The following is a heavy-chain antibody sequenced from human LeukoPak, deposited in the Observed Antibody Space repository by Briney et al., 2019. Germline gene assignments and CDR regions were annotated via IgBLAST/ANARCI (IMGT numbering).Heavy chain of an antibody. CDR2: ISYDGSNK. Sequence: PGGSLRLSCAASGFTFSSYGMHWVRQAPGKGLEWVAVISYDGSNKYYADSVKGRFTISRDNSKNTLYLQMNSLRPEDTAVYYCAREGHGGYDGERGGAFDIWGQGTTVTVSS. CDR3: AREGHGGYDGERGGAFDI. CDR1: GFTFSSYG. J-gene: IGHJ3*02. V-gene: IGHV3-30*03. D-gene: IGHD3-10*01.